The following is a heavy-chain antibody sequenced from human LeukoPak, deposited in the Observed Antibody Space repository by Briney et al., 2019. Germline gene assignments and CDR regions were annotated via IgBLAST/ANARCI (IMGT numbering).Heavy chain of an antibody. Sequence: SETLSLTCTVSCGSISSYYWSRIRQPAGKGLEWIGRIYTSGRTNYNPSLKSRVTISVDKSKNQFSLELSSVTAADTAVYYCARDIVVVPAAMEDYYYYYYMDVWGKGTTVTVSS. V-gene: IGHV4-4*07. CDR1: CGSISSYY. D-gene: IGHD2-2*01. CDR2: IYTSGRT. J-gene: IGHJ6*03. CDR3: ARDIVVVPAAMEDYYYYYYMDV.